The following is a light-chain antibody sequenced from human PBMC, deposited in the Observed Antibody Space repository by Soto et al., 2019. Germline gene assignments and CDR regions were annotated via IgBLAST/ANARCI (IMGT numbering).Light chain of an antibody. Sequence: QSALTQPASVSGSPGQSITISCTGTSSDVGGYNSVSWYQQHPGKAPKLMIYEVSNRPSGVSNRFSGSKSGNTASLTISGLQSEDETDYYCSSYTSSSTALYVFGTGTQLTVL. CDR1: SSDVGGYNS. V-gene: IGLV2-14*01. J-gene: IGLJ1*01. CDR2: EVS. CDR3: SSYTSSSTALYV.